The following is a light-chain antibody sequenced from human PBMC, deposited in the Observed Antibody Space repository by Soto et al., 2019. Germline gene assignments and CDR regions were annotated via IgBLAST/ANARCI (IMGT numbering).Light chain of an antibody. CDR1: SSDVGGYNY. CDR2: EVS. Sequence: QSALTQPPSASGSPGQSVTISCTGTSSDVGGYNYVSWYQQHPGKAPKRMIYEVSKRPSGVPDRFSGSKSGNTASLTVSGLKAEDEDEYYCSSYAGSNSHYVFGTGTKLTV. J-gene: IGLJ1*01. V-gene: IGLV2-8*01. CDR3: SSYAGSNSHYV.